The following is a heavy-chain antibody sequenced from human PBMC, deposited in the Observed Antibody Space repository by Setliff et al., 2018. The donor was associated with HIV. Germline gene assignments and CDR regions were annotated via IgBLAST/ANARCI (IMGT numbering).Heavy chain of an antibody. Sequence: PSETLSLTCTVPGGSISSGSYYWSWIRQPAGKGLEWIGRIYTSGSTNYNPSLKSRVTISVDTSKNQFSLKLSSVTAADTAVYYCARDRCSGCYRFDYWGQGTPVTVSS. V-gene: IGHV4-61*02. J-gene: IGHJ4*02. CDR3: ARDRCSGCYRFDY. CDR2: IYTSGST. D-gene: IGHD6-19*01. CDR1: GGSISSGSYY.